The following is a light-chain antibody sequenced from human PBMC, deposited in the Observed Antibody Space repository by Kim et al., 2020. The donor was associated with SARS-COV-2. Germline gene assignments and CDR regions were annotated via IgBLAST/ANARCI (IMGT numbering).Light chain of an antibody. J-gene: IGLJ1*01. Sequence: QSISNSCTGTSSDGGGYNYVSRYKQHPGKAPKLRIYEVSKRPSGVSNRFSGSKSGKTASLTISGLQAEEEADYYCSSYTSSSTLYVFGTGTKVTVL. CDR2: EVS. CDR1: SSDGGGYNY. V-gene: IGLV2-14*03. CDR3: SSYTSSSTLYV.